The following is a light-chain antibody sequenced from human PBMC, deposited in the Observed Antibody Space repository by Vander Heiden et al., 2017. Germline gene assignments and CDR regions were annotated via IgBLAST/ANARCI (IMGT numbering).Light chain of an antibody. CDR2: DVS. CDR3: SSYTSGSTVV. J-gene: IGLJ2*01. CDR1: SSDVGGYNY. Sequence: QSALTQPPSVSGSPAQSITIACSGTSSDVGGYNYVSWYQQHPGKAPKLMIYDVSNRPSGVSDRFSGSKSGNTASLTISGLQAEDEADYYCSSYTSGSTVVFGGGTKLTVL. V-gene: IGLV2-14*03.